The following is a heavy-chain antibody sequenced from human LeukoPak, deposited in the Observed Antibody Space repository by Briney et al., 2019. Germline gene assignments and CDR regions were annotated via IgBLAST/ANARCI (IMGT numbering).Heavy chain of an antibody. Sequence: PGGSLRLSCAASGFTFDDYAMHWVRQAPGKGLEWVSLISWDGGSTYYADSVKGRFTISRDNSKNSLYLQMNSLRAEDTALYYCAKDRSFSSGGGVDYWGQGTLVTVSS. CDR3: AKDRSFSSGGGVDY. CDR1: GFTFDDYA. D-gene: IGHD6-25*01. CDR2: ISWDGGST. V-gene: IGHV3-43D*03. J-gene: IGHJ4*02.